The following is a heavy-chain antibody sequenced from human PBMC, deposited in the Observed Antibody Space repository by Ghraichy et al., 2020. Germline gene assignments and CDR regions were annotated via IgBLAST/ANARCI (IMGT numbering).Heavy chain of an antibody. Sequence: GESLNISCTASGFTFGDYAMSWFRQAPGKGLEWVGFIRSKAYGGTTEYAASVKGRFTISRDDSKSIAYLQMNSLKTEDTAVYYCTRRANSSGWSKWYFDLWGRGTLVTVSS. J-gene: IGHJ2*01. CDR1: GFTFGDYA. V-gene: IGHV3-49*03. CDR3: TRRANSSGWSKWYFDL. CDR2: IRSKAYGGTT. D-gene: IGHD6-19*01.